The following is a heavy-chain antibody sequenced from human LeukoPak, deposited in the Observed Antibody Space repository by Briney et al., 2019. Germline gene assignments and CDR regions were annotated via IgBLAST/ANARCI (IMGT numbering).Heavy chain of an antibody. CDR3: ARQYYTGFFDY. CDR2: IYYSGST. CDR1: GGSISSSSYY. J-gene: IGHJ4*02. V-gene: IGHV4-39*01. Sequence: SETLSLTCTVSGGSISSSSYYWGWIRQPPGKGLEWIGSIYYSGSTYYNPSLKSRVTISVDTSKNQFSLKLSSVTVADTAVYYCARQYYTGFFDYWGQGTLVTVSS. D-gene: IGHD3-3*01.